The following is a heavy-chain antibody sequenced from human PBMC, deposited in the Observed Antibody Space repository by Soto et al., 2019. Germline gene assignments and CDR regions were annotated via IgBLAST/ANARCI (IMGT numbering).Heavy chain of an antibody. CDR1: GGTFSRYA. CDR2: IIPIFGTA. J-gene: IGHJ6*02. D-gene: IGHD1-26*01. Sequence: SVKVSCKASGGTFSRYAISWVRQAPGQWLEWMGGIIPIFGTANYAQKFQGRVTITADKSTSTAYMELSSLRSEDTAVYYCARVYSGSYATYYYGMDVWGQGTTVTVSS. V-gene: IGHV1-69*06. CDR3: ARVYSGSYATYYYGMDV.